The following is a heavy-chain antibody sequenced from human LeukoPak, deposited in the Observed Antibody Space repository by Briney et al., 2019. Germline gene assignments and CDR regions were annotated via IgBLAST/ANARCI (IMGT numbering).Heavy chain of an antibody. D-gene: IGHD4-11*01. V-gene: IGHV3-33*06. J-gene: IGHJ4*02. Sequence: PGRSLRLSCAISGFTFSHYAMHWVRQAPGKGLEWVAVIWNDGSDKYYGDSVKGRFTISRDNSQKTVYLQMSSLRVEDTAVYYCTNYAERGFDFSNSLQSWGQGTLVTVSS. CDR2: IWNDGSDK. CDR3: TNYAERGFDFSNSLQS. CDR1: GFTFSHYA.